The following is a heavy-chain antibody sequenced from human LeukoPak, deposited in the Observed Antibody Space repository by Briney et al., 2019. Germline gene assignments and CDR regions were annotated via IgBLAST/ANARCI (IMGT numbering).Heavy chain of an antibody. D-gene: IGHD5-12*01. Sequence: GGSLRLSCAASGFTFSSYAMSWVRQAPGKGLEWVSAISGSGGSTYYADSVKGRFTISRDNSKNTLYQQMNSLRAEDTAVYYCAKGNTDGMVATIQYFDYWGQGTLVTVSS. V-gene: IGHV3-23*01. J-gene: IGHJ4*02. CDR1: GFTFSSYA. CDR2: ISGSGGST. CDR3: AKGNTDGMVATIQYFDY.